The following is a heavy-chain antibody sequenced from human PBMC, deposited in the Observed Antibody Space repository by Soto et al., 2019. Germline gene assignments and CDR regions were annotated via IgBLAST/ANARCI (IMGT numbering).Heavy chain of an antibody. CDR3: ARNPRPTYGDYADY. J-gene: IGHJ4*02. V-gene: IGHV3-33*01. Sequence: QVQLVESGGGVVQPGTSLRLSCAASGFSFSSYGMHWVRQAPGKGLEWVAVVGYDGSNKYYADSVKGRFTISRDNSKNTLYLQMNSLRAEDTAVYYCARNPRPTYGDYADYWGQGTLVTVSS. CDR2: VGYDGSNK. CDR1: GFSFSSYG. D-gene: IGHD4-17*01.